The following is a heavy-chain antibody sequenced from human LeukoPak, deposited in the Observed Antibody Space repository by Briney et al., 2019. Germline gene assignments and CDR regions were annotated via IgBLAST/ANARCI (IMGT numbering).Heavy chain of an antibody. CDR3: ARLGSSGWYPHYYYYYGMDV. D-gene: IGHD6-19*01. Sequence: SETLSLTCTVSGGSISSYYGSWIRQPPGKGLECIGYIYYSGSTNYNPSLKSRVTISVDTSKNQFSLKLSSVTAADTAVYYCARLGSSGWYPHYYYYYGMDVWGQGTTVTVSS. V-gene: IGHV4-59*01. CDR1: GGSISSYY. CDR2: IYYSGST. J-gene: IGHJ6*02.